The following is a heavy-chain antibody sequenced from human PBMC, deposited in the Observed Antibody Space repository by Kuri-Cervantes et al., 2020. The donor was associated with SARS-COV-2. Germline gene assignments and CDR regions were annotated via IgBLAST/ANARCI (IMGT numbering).Heavy chain of an antibody. CDR2: INHRGVT. D-gene: IGHD3-3*01. Sequence: ESLQISCSVSGRSFSLYYWSWIRQPTGKGLEWVGEINHRGVTNYNPSLGSRVRISADTAKNQFSLRLTSMTDADTAVYYCARSGDSRHTIFGVVITMGVDYWGQGTLVTVSS. J-gene: IGHJ4*02. CDR1: GRSFSLYY. V-gene: IGHV4-34*01. CDR3: ARSGDSRHTIFGVVITMGVDY.